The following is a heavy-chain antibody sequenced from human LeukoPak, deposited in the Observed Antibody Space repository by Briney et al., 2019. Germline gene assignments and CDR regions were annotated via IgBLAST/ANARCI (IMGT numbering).Heavy chain of an antibody. Sequence: SETLSLTCTVSGASISSYYWTWIRQPAGEGLEWIGRTYTSGSTNYNPSLKSRVTMSVDTSKNQFPLKLSSVTAADTAVYYCARARGGSGSYGHFDYWGQGTLVTVSS. CDR3: ARARGGSGSYGHFDY. J-gene: IGHJ4*02. V-gene: IGHV4-4*07. CDR2: TYTSGST. CDR1: GASISSYY. D-gene: IGHD1-26*01.